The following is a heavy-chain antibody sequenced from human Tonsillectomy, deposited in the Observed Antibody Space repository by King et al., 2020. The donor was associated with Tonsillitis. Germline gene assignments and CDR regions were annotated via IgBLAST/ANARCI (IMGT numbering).Heavy chain of an antibody. D-gene: IGHD3-22*01. J-gene: IGHJ3*01. CDR1: GFSLDTTGMC. CDR3: ARIQRLDGYSPDFDF. CDR2: IDWDDDK. V-gene: IGHV2-70*04. Sequence: TLKESGPALVKPTQTLTLTCTFSGFSLDTTGMCVSWIRQPPGKALEWLARIDWDDDKFYSPSLKTRLTISKDSSKNQVVIRMTNMDPVDTATYYCARIQRLDGYSPDFDFWGQGTVVTVSS.